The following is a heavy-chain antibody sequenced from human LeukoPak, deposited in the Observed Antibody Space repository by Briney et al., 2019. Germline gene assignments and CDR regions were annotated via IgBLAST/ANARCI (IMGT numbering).Heavy chain of an antibody. CDR2: IIPTFGTA. V-gene: IGHV1-69*13. CDR1: GGTFSSYA. CDR3: ARDARYYYGSGSYGRNWFDP. J-gene: IGHJ5*02. Sequence: GASVKVSCKASGGTFSSYAISWVRQAPGQGLEWMGGIIPTFGTANYAQKFQGRVTITADESTSTAYMELCSLRSEDTAVYYCARDARYYYGSGSYGRNWFDPWGQGTLVTVSS. D-gene: IGHD3-10*01.